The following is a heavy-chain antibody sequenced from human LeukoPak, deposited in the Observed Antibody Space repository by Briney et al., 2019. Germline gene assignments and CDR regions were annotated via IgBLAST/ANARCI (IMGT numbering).Heavy chain of an antibody. J-gene: IGHJ6*02. D-gene: IGHD3-9*01. V-gene: IGHV3-11*01. Sequence: GGSLRLSCAASGFTFRDYSMSWVRQAPGKGLEWVSYITDSGSTIHYADSVNGRFTISRDNAKNSLYLQMNSLRAEDSAVYYCARSIGLTGGGVDVWGRGTTVTVSS. CDR3: ARSIGLTGGGVDV. CDR1: GFTFRDYS. CDR2: ITDSGSTI.